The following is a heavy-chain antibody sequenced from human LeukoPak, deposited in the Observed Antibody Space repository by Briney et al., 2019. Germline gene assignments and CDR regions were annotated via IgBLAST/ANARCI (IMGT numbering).Heavy chain of an antibody. CDR2: IYSGGST. J-gene: IGHJ4*02. V-gene: IGHV3-53*01. CDR1: GFTVSNNY. Sequence: GGSLRLSCAASGFTVSNNYMSWVRQAPGKGLEWVSVIYSGGSTYYADSAKGRFTISRDNSKNTLCLQMNSLRAEDTAVYYCARVIGSYYYYWGQGTLVTVSS. CDR3: ARVIGSYYYY. D-gene: IGHD1-26*01.